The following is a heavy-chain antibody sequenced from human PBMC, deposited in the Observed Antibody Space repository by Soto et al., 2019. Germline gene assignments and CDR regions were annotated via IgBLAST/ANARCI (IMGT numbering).Heavy chain of an antibody. D-gene: IGHD6-13*01. CDR2: ISSSGGNT. CDR1: GFTFSSYA. V-gene: IGHV3-23*01. Sequence: EVQLLESGGGLVQPGGSLRLSCAASGFTFSSYAMSWVRQAPGKGLDWVSAISSSGGNTYYTESVKGRFTISRDNSKNTQYLKMNSLRAEDTAVYYCAKDGSYSSSWAEYCHHWGQGTLVTVSS. J-gene: IGHJ1*01. CDR3: AKDGSYSSSWAEYCHH.